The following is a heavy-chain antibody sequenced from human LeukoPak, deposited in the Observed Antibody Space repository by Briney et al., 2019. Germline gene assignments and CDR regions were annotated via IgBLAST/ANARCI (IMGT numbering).Heavy chain of an antibody. D-gene: IGHD3-3*01. CDR2: ISAYNGNT. J-gene: IGHJ4*02. V-gene: IGHV1-18*01. CDR3: ARELGYDLWSGDSGFDY. CDR1: GYTFTSYG. Sequence: ASVKVSCKASGYTFTSYGISWVRQAPGQGLEWMGWISAYNGNTNYAQKLQGRVTMTTDTSTSTAYMELRSLRSDDTAVYYCARELGYDLWSGDSGFDYWGQGTLVTVSS.